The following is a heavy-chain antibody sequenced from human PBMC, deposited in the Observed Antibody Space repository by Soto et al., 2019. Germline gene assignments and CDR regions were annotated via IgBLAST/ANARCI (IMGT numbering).Heavy chain of an antibody. V-gene: IGHV1-69*01. D-gene: IGHD2-15*01. Sequence: QVQLVQSGAEVKKPGSSVKVSCKAPGGTFSTYAISWVRQAPGQGLEWMGGVIPIFGTPKYAQKFQGRVTITADDGTRTGYMELRSLRSEDTAVYYCARSQGGSSSLDIYYYYYYGMDVWGQGTTVTVSS. J-gene: IGHJ6*02. CDR3: ARSQGGSSSLDIYYYYYYGMDV. CDR2: VIPIFGTP. CDR1: GGTFSTYA.